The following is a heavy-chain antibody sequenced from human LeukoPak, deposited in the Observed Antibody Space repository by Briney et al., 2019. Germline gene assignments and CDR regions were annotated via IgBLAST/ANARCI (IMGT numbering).Heavy chain of an antibody. CDR3: SRDRPHNWFDP. CDR1: GFTFNNHW. CDR2: IDNDGRNT. J-gene: IGHJ5*02. V-gene: IGHV3-74*01. Sequence: PGGSLRLSCAASGFTFNNHWMHWVRQAPGKGLEWVSRIDNDGRNTIYADSVKARFTISRDNAKNTLYLQMNSLRAEDTATYYCSRDRPHNWFDPWGQGTLVTVSS.